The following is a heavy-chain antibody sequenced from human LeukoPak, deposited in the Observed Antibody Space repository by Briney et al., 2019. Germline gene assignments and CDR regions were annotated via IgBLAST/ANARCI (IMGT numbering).Heavy chain of an antibody. V-gene: IGHV3-30*04. CDR3: AKEGDYYDSSGYFSFDY. CDR2: ISYDGSNK. Sequence: GGSLRLSCLASGFTFSSYAIHWVRQAPGKGLEWVAVISYDGSNKYYADSVKGRFTISRDNSKNTLYLQMNSLRAEDTAVYYCAKEGDYYDSSGYFSFDYWGQGTLVNVSS. D-gene: IGHD3-22*01. CDR1: GFTFSSYA. J-gene: IGHJ4*02.